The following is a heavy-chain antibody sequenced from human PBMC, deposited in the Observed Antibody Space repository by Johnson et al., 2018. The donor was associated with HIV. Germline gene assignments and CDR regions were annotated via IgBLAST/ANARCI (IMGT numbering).Heavy chain of an antibody. CDR3: ANDKGSSSWSGLDI. CDR1: GFTFDDYA. J-gene: IGHJ3*02. CDR2: ISWNSASI. D-gene: IGHD6-13*01. Sequence: VQLVESGGGLVQPGRYLRLSCAASGFTFDDYAMHWVRQAPGKGLEWVSGISWNSASIGYADSVKGRFTISIDNAKNSLYLQINSLRAEDTALYYCANDKGSSSWSGLDIWGQGTMVTVSS. V-gene: IGHV3-9*01.